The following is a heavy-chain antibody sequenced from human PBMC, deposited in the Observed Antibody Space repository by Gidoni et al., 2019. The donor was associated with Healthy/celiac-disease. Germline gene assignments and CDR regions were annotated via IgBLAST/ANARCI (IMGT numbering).Heavy chain of an antibody. J-gene: IGHJ5*02. CDR3: AKDPLVAARPGGNWFDP. D-gene: IGHD6-6*01. Sequence: EVQLLETGGGVVQPGGSLRLYGAASGLHFRRYAMSWVRQAPGKGLEWVSAITGSGGSTYYADSVKGRFTISRDNSKNTLYLQMHSLRAGDAAVDFCAKDPLVAARPGGNWFDPWGQGTLVTVSS. V-gene: IGHV3-23*01. CDR2: ITGSGGST. CDR1: GLHFRRYA.